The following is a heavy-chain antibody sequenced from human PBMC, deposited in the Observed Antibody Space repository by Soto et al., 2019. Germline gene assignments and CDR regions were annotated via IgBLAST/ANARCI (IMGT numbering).Heavy chain of an antibody. CDR3: AREKGYCSSTSCYRGHYYYYYGMDV. D-gene: IGHD2-2*02. Sequence: PGGSLRLSCAASGFTFSSYSRNWVRQAPGKGLEWVSSISSSSSYIYYADSVKGRFTISRNNAKTSLYLQMNSLRAEDTAVSYCAREKGYCSSTSCYRGHYYYYYGMDVWGQGTTVTVSS. CDR2: ISSSSSYI. CDR1: GFTFSSYS. J-gene: IGHJ6*02. V-gene: IGHV3-21*01.